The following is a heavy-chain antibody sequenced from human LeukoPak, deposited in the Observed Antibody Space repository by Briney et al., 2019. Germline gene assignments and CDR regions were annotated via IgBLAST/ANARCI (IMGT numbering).Heavy chain of an antibody. J-gene: IGHJ5*02. CDR3: AREDVVVPAGGRLGFDP. V-gene: IGHV4-59*12. CDR1: GGSFSGYY. Sequence: SETLSLTCAVYGGSFSGYYWSWIRQPPGKGLEWIGYIYYSGSTNYNPSLKSRVTISVDTSKNQFSLKLSSVTAADTAVYYCAREDVVVPAGGRLGFDPWGQGTLVTVSS. CDR2: IYYSGST. D-gene: IGHD2-2*01.